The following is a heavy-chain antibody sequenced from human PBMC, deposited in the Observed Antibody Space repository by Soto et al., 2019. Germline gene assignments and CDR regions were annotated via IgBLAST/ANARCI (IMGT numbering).Heavy chain of an antibody. CDR1: GFTFDDYA. J-gene: IGHJ6*02. Sequence: GGSLRLSCAASGFTFDDYAMHWVRQAPGKGLEWVSGISWNSGSIGYADSVKGRFTISRDNAKNSLYLQMNSLRAEDTALYYCAKLGAEAYYCMDVWGQGTTLTVSS. CDR3: AKLGAEAYYCMDV. V-gene: IGHV3-9*01. D-gene: IGHD1-26*01. CDR2: ISWNSGSI.